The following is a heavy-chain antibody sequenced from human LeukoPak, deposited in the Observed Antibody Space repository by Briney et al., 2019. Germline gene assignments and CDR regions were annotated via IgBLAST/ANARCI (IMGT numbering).Heavy chain of an antibody. Sequence: GESLKISCKGSGYSFTSHWIGWVRQMPGKDLEWMAIIYPGDSDTRYSPSLQGQVTISADKSINTAYLQWSSLKASDTGIYYCARRGSSGYYFIFDYWGQGTLVTVSS. CDR1: GYSFTSHW. D-gene: IGHD3-22*01. CDR2: IYPGDSDT. J-gene: IGHJ4*02. V-gene: IGHV5-51*01. CDR3: ARRGSSGYYFIFDY.